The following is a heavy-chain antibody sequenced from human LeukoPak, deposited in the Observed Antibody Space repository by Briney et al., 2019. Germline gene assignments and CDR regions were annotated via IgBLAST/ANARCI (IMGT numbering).Heavy chain of an antibody. CDR2: IYSGGST. V-gene: IGHV3-66*02. CDR3: ARNDYGGNNGGSYRPRGQDY. D-gene: IGHD4-23*01. CDR1: GFTVSSNY. J-gene: IGHJ4*02. Sequence: GGSLRLSCAASGFTVSSNYMSWVHQAPGKGLEWVSVIYSGGSTYYADSVKGRFTISRDNSKNTLYLQMNSLRAEDTAVYYCARNDYGGNNGGSYRPRGQDYWGPGTLVTVSS.